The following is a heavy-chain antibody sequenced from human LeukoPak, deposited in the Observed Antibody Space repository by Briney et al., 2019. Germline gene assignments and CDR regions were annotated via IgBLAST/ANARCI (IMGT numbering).Heavy chain of an antibody. CDR1: GGSISSYY. Sequence: NPSETLSLTCTVSGGSISSYYWSWIRQPPGKGLEWIGYIYYSGSTNYNPSLKSRVTISVDTSKNQFSLKLSSVTAADTAVYYCARAHPGSWFDPWGQGTLVTVSS. V-gene: IGHV4-59*01. CDR2: IYYSGST. J-gene: IGHJ5*02. D-gene: IGHD3-10*01. CDR3: ARAHPGSWFDP.